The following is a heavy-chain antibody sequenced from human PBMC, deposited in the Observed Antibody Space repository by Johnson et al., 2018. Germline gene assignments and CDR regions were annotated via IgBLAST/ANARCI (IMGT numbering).Heavy chain of an antibody. D-gene: IGHD3-10*01. CDR2: ISNSGINK. V-gene: IGHV3-30*03. CDR3: ASHFGSGTVGFFQD. CDR1: GFSFSTYG. Sequence: VQLVESGGGVVQPGRSLRLSCAASGFSFSTYGMHWVRQAPGKGLEWVAIISNSGINKYYVDSVKGRFTISRDNSKETRYLQMNSLRTEDTAVYYCASHFGSGTVGFFQDWGQGTLVTVSS. J-gene: IGHJ1*01.